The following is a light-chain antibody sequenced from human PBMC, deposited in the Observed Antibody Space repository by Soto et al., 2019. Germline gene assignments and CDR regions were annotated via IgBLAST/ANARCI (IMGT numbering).Light chain of an antibody. Sequence: VMTQSPANLSVSPGEGVTLFCRASQNVATNLAWYQLKPGQAPRLLIHASSTRAAGIPGTFSGSESGKQFSLTISSVQSEDSALYYCQQYYHWGLSFGGGTKVEI. J-gene: IGKJ4*01. CDR1: QNVATN. CDR2: ASS. V-gene: IGKV3D-15*01. CDR3: QQYYHWGLS.